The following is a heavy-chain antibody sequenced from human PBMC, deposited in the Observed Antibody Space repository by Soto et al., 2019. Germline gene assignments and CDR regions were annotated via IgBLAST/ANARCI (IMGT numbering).Heavy chain of an antibody. CDR2: VIYSGGTT. V-gene: IGHV3-23*01. CDR3: AKSRGRLLWLREIYYCDQ. Sequence: QAGWSLRPSCPASGVRCSSFAMSWFLQAPAEGLEWVSAVIYSGGTTYYVDSVKGRFTISRDNSTNTLYLQLEGLRAEDTALYYCAKSRGRLLWLREIYYCDQWGQGTPVTVS. J-gene: IGHJ4*02. D-gene: IGHD3-10*01. CDR1: GVRCSSFA.